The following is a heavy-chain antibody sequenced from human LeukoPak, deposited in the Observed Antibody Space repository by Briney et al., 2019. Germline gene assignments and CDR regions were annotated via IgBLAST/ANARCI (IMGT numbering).Heavy chain of an antibody. Sequence: GGSLSLSCVASGFTFSNYPMHWVRQAPGKGLEYVSAISSSGGSTYYANSVKDRFTISRDNSKNTLCLQMGGLRADDMAVYYCASDRFSGDCWGQGTLVTVSS. V-gene: IGHV3-64*01. CDR2: ISSSGGST. CDR1: GFTFSNYP. CDR3: ASDRFSGDC. J-gene: IGHJ4*02.